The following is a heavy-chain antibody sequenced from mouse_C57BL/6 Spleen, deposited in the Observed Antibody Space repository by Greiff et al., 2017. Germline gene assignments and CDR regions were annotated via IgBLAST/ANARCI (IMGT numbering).Heavy chain of an antibody. Sequence: VQLQQSGPGMVKPSQSLSLTCTVTGYSITSGYDWHWIRHFPGNKLEWMGYISYSGSTNYNPSLKSRISITHDTSKNHFFLKLNSVTTEDTATYYCAREGLSYGSSCYWYFDVWGTGTTVTVSS. J-gene: IGHJ1*03. D-gene: IGHD1-1*01. CDR2: ISYSGST. V-gene: IGHV3-1*01. CDR1: GYSITSGYD. CDR3: AREGLSYGSSCYWYFDV.